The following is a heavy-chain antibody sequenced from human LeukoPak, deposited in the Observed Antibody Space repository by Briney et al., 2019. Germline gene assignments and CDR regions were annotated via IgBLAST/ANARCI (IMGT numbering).Heavy chain of an antibody. CDR2: TNQDGTEK. J-gene: IGHJ4*02. V-gene: IGHV3-7*01. CDR3: ARDGSYSSSWYFDY. D-gene: IGHD6-13*01. Sequence: GGSLRLSCAASGFTFTTYWMSWIRQLPGKGLEWVANTNQDGTEKYYVDSVKGRFTISRDNAKNSLDLQMNSLRVEDTAVYYCARDGSYSSSWYFDYWGQGTLVTVSS. CDR1: GFTFTTYW.